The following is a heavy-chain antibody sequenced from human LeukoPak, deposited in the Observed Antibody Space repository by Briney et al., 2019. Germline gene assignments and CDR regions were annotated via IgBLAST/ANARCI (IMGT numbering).Heavy chain of an antibody. CDR1: GYTFTNFD. CDR2: MNPVSGNA. J-gene: IGHJ4*02. V-gene: IGHV1-8*01. Sequence: EASVKVSCKASGYTFTNFDINWVRQAPGQGLEWMGWMNPVSGNAGSAQKFQGRVTLTRDTSMSTAYMEVTSLRSDDTAFYYCARAPMGRGALYWGQGTLVTVNS. D-gene: IGHD3-10*01. CDR3: ARAPMGRGALY.